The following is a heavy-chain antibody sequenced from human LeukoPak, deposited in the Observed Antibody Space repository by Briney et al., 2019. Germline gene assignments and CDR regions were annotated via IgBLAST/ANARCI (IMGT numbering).Heavy chain of an antibody. J-gene: IGHJ4*02. CDR2: IYFGGTT. CDR3: ARGDGVYVY. Sequence: PGGSLRLSCAASGFTFSSYGMTWVRQTPGQGLEWVSVIYFGGTTYYADSVEGRFTISRDNSKNTVYLQMNSLRVEDTAVYYCARGDGVYVYWGQGTLVTVSS. CDR1: GFTFSSYG. V-gene: IGHV3-53*01. D-gene: IGHD5/OR15-5a*01.